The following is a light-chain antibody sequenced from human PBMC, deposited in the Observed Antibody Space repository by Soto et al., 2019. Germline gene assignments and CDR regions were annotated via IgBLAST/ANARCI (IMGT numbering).Light chain of an antibody. CDR1: QGISNW. V-gene: IGKV1-12*01. Sequence: DIQMTQSPSSVSASVGDRVTITYRASQGISNWLAWYQQQPGKAPKLLIYAASSLQSGVPSRFSGGGSGTHFTLIISSLQAEDFATYYCQQTNTFLPLTFGGGTKVEIK. CDR3: QQTNTFLPLT. CDR2: AAS. J-gene: IGKJ4*01.